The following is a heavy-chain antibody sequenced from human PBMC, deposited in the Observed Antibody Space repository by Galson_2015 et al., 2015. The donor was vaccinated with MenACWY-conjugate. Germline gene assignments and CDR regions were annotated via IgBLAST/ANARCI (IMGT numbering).Heavy chain of an antibody. Sequence: SLRLSCAASGFTFSSYAMNWVRQAPGKGLEWVSAISSSGGTTYYADSVKGRFTISRDNAKNSLYLQMNSLRAEDTAVYYCAERQWLVTWGQGTLVTVSS. J-gene: IGHJ5*02. V-gene: IGHV3-23*01. CDR2: ISSSGGTT. CDR3: AERQWLVT. D-gene: IGHD6-19*01. CDR1: GFTFSSYA.